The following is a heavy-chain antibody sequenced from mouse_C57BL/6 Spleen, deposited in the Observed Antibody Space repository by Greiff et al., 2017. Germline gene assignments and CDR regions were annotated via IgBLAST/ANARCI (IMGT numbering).Heavy chain of an antibody. D-gene: IGHD1-1*01. CDR2: IRNKANGYTT. J-gene: IGHJ2*01. V-gene: IGHV7-3*01. CDR1: GFTFTDYY. Sequence: VQLKESGGGLVQPGGSLSLSCAASGFTFTDYYMSWVRQPPGKALEWLGFIRNKANGYTTEYSASVKGRFTISRDNSQSILYLQMNALRAEDSATYYCARWGYGSSWGYFDYWGQGTTLTVSS. CDR3: ARWGYGSSWGYFDY.